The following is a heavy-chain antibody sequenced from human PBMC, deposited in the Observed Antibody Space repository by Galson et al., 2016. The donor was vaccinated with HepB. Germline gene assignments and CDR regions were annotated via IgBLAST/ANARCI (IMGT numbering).Heavy chain of an antibody. CDR3: ARVRRSDFWSGFYTGNYYYGMDV. V-gene: IGHV1-8*01. J-gene: IGHJ6*02. Sequence: VKVSCKASDYSFTSYDINWIRQATGQGLEWMGWMNPDSGDTGYAQNFQGRVTMTRDTSISTAYMELSSLRSEDTAVYYCARVRRSDFWSGFYTGNYYYGMDVWGQGTTVTVSS. CDR2: MNPDSGDT. D-gene: IGHD3-3*01. CDR1: DYSFTSYD.